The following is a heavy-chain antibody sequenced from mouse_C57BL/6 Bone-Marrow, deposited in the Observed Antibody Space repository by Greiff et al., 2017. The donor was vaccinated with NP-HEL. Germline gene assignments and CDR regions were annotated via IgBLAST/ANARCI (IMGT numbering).Heavy chain of an antibody. CDR3: AREDGNHGEFAY. J-gene: IGHJ3*01. Sequence: EVKLQESGGGLVQPGESLKLSCESNEYEFPSHDMSWVRKTPEKRLELVAAINSDGGSTYYPDTMERRFIISRDNTKKTLYLQMSSLRSEDTALYYCAREDGNHGEFAYWGQGTLVTVSA. CDR1: EYEFPSHD. D-gene: IGHD2-1*01. CDR2: INSDGGST. V-gene: IGHV5-2*01.